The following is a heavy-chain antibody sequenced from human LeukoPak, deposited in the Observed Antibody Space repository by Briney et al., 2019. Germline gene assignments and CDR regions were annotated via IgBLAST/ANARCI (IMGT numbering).Heavy chain of an antibody. CDR2: INHSGST. Sequence: SETLSLTCAVYGGSFSGYYWSWLRQPPGKGLEWIGEINHSGSTNYNPSLKSRVTISVDTSKNQFSLKLSSVTAADTAVYYCARAPRSYYFDYWGQGTLVTVSS. CDR1: GGSFSGYY. J-gene: IGHJ4*02. CDR3: ARAPRSYYFDY. V-gene: IGHV4-34*01.